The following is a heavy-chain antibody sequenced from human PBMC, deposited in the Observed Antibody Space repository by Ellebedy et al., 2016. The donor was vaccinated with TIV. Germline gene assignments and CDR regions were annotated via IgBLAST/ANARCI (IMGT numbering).Heavy chain of an antibody. V-gene: IGHV3-7*01. CDR1: GFTFSDYY. CDR2: IKQDGSEK. J-gene: IGHJ5*02. Sequence: GGSLRLSXAASGFTFSDYYMSWIRQAPGKGLEWVANIKQDGSEKYYVDSVKGRFTISRDNSKNTLYLQMNSLRAEDTAVYYCARDSASMVRGVIRGFDPWGQGTLVTVSS. CDR3: ARDSASMVRGVIRGFDP. D-gene: IGHD3-10*01.